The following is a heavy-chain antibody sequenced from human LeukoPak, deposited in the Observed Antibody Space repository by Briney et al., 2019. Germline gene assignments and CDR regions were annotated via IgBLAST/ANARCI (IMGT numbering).Heavy chain of an antibody. V-gene: IGHV3-23*01. Sequence: GGSLRLSCAASEFTFSSYAMTWVRQAPGKELEWVSSVSGSGASAAYADSVKGRFTISRDNSKNTLYLQMNSLRPEDTAVYFCAKGGIQLWYYLDYWGQGTLVTVSS. CDR3: AKGGIQLWYYLDY. CDR1: EFTFSSYA. J-gene: IGHJ4*02. D-gene: IGHD5-18*01. CDR2: VSGSGASA.